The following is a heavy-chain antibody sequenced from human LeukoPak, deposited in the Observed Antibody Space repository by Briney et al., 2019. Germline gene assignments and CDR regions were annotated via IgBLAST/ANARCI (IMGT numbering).Heavy chain of an antibody. Sequence: GRSLRLSCAASGFTFSSYAMHWVRQAPGKGLEWVAVISYDGSDKYFADSVKGRFAISRDNSKNTLYLQINSLRAEDTAVYYCASEYRIFSASPYWGQGTLVTVSS. CDR2: ISYDGSDK. CDR3: ASEYRIFSASPY. J-gene: IGHJ4*02. CDR1: GFTFSSYA. D-gene: IGHD3-3*02. V-gene: IGHV3-30*09.